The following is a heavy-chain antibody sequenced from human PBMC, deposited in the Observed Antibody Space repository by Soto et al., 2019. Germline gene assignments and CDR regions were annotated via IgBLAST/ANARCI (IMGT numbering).Heavy chain of an antibody. Sequence: GGSLRLSCAASGFTVSSNYMSWVRQAPGKGLEWVSVIYSGGSTYYADSVKGRFTISRDNSKNTLYLQMNSLRAEDTAVYYCAREHDFWSGYYTDYWGQGTLVTVSS. CDR3: AREHDFWSGYYTDY. D-gene: IGHD3-3*01. V-gene: IGHV3-66*01. CDR2: IYSGGST. CDR1: GFTVSSNY. J-gene: IGHJ4*02.